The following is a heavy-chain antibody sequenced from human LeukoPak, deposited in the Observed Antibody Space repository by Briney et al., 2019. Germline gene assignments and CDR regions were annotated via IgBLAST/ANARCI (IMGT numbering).Heavy chain of an antibody. J-gene: IGHJ4*02. V-gene: IGHV1-46*01. Sequence: GASVKVSCKASGYTFTVYYMHWVRQAPGQGLEWMGIINPSGGSTSYAQKFQGRVTMTRDTSTSTVYMELSSLRSEDTAVYYCASEGTYYYDSSGYSVWGQGTLVTVSS. CDR2: INPSGGST. D-gene: IGHD3-22*01. CDR3: ASEGTYYYDSSGYSV. CDR1: GYTFTVYY.